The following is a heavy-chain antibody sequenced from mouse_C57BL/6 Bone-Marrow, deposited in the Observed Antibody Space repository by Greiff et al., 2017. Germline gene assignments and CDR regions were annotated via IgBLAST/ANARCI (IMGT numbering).Heavy chain of an antibody. CDR2: IFPGSGST. J-gene: IGHJ1*03. D-gene: IGHD1-1*01. Sequence: VKLMESGPELVRPGASVKISCKAPGYTFTSHWMQWVRQRPGQGLEWIGEIFPGSGSTYYNEKFKGKATLTVDTSSSTAYMQLSSLTSEDSAVYFCAKATTVVATEWYFDVWGTGTTVTVSS. V-gene: IGHV1-56*01. CDR3: AKATTVVATEWYFDV. CDR1: GYTFTSHW.